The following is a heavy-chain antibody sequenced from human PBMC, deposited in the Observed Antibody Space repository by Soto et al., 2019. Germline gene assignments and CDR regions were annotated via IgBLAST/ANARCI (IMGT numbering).Heavy chain of an antibody. CDR3: ARSLDSSGWDYYYYGMDV. Sequence: PGGSLRLSCAASGFTFSSYWMSWVRQAPGKGLEWVANIKQDGSEKYYVDSVKGRFTISRDNAKNSLYLQMNSLRAEDTAVYYCARSLDSSGWDYYYYGMDVWGQGTTVTVSS. CDR1: GFTFSSYW. J-gene: IGHJ6*02. CDR2: IKQDGSEK. D-gene: IGHD6-19*01. V-gene: IGHV3-7*03.